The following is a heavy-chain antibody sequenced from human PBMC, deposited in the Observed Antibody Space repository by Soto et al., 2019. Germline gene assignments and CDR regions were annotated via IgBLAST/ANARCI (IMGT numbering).Heavy chain of an antibody. CDR3: ARGEWLVNLDY. CDR2: INPSGGST. Sequence: ASVKVSCKVSGYTLTVLSMHWVRQAPGQGLEWMGIINPSGGSTSYAQKFQGRVTMTRDTSTSTVYMELSSLRSEDTAVYYCARGEWLVNLDYWGQGTLVTSPQ. CDR1: GYTLTVLS. D-gene: IGHD6-19*01. J-gene: IGHJ4*02. V-gene: IGHV1-46*03.